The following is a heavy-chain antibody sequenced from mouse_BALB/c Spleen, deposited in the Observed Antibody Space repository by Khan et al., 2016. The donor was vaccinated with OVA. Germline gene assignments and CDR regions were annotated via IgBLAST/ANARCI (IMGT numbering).Heavy chain of an antibody. Sequence: EVQLQESGPGLVKPSQSLSLTCTVTGYSITSEFAWNWIRQFPGNKLEWMGYISYSGNPRYNPSLKSLISITRDTSRNQFFLQLNSVTTEDTSTYYCARKDYYDYDPFPYWGQGTLVTVSA. V-gene: IGHV3-2*02. CDR2: ISYSGNP. CDR1: GYSITSEFA. J-gene: IGHJ3*01. CDR3: ARKDYYDYDPFPY. D-gene: IGHD2-4*01.